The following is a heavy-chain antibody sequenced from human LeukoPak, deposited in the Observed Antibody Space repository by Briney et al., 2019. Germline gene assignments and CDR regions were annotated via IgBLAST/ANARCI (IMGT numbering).Heavy chain of an antibody. CDR1: GYTFIGYY. D-gene: IGHD1-26*01. Sequence: GASVKVSCKASGYTFIGYYMHWVRQAPGKGLEYVSTISGSGGTTYYADSVKGRFTISRDNSKNSVYLQMSSLRAEDTAMYHCVKDLGGAWAFDIWGQGTMVTVSS. V-gene: IGHV3-64D*09. CDR2: ISGSGGTT. CDR3: VKDLGGAWAFDI. J-gene: IGHJ3*02.